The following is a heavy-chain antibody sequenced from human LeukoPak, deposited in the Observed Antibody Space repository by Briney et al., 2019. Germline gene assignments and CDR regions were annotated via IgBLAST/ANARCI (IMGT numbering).Heavy chain of an antibody. V-gene: IGHV4-34*01. CDR1: GGSFSGYY. CDR2: INHSGST. J-gene: IGHJ5*02. D-gene: IGHD7-27*01. CDR3: AIGTGGWFDP. Sequence: PSETLSLTCAVYGGSFSGYYWSWIRQPPGKGLEWIGEINHSGSTNYNPSLKSRVTISVDTSKNQFSLKLSSVTAADTAVYYCAIGTGGWFDPWGQGTLVNVSS.